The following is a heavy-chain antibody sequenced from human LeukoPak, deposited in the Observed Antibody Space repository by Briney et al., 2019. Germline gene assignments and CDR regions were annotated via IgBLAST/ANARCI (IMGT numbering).Heavy chain of an antibody. D-gene: IGHD3-10*01. V-gene: IGHV4-34*01. Sequence: SETLSLTCAVYGGSFSGYYWSWLRQPPGKGLEWIGEINHSGSTNYNPSLKSRVTISVDTSKDQFSLKLSPVTAADTAVYYCASNSFDYYGSGSYSVDYWGQGTLVTVSS. J-gene: IGHJ4*02. CDR1: GGSFSGYY. CDR3: ASNSFDYYGSGSYSVDY. CDR2: INHSGST.